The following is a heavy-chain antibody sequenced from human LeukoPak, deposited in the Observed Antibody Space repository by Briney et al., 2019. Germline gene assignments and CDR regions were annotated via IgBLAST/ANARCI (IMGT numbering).Heavy chain of an antibody. D-gene: IGHD2-2*01. CDR2: ISSSGSTI. J-gene: IGHJ4*02. V-gene: IGHV3-11*04. CDR3: ARDDCSSTSCLPFDY. Sequence: GGSLRLSCAASGFTFSDYYMSWIRQAPGKGLEWVSYISSSGSTIYYADSVKGRFTISRDNSKNTLYLQMNSLRAEDTAVYYCARDDCSSTSCLPFDYWGQGTLVTVSS. CDR1: GFTFSDYY.